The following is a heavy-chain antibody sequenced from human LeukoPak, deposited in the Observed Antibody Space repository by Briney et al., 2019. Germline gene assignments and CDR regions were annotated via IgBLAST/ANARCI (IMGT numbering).Heavy chain of an antibody. CDR2: ISGSGGST. J-gene: IGHJ4*02. V-gene: IGHV3-23*01. D-gene: IGHD3-10*01. CDR3: ARSGSYYSPFDY. Sequence: GGSLRLSCAASGFTFSSYAMSWVRQAPGKGLEWVSAISGSGGSTYYADSVKGRFAISRDNSKNTLYLQMNSLRAEDTAVYYCARSGSYYSPFDYWGQGTLVTVSS. CDR1: GFTFSSYA.